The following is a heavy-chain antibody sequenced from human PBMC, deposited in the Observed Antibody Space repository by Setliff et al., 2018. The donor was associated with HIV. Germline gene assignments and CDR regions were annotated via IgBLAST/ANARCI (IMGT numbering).Heavy chain of an antibody. D-gene: IGHD6-19*01. CDR2: IIPLFHTP. CDR3: ARTSAGARGFGLTYFYFMDV. Sequence: SVKVSCKASGGTFSSYAISWVRQAPGQGLEWMGGIIPLFHTPTYAQNFQGRVPIAADEYTNAAYMELSRLRFEDTAVYYCARTSAGARGFGLTYFYFMDVWSQGTTVTVSS. J-gene: IGHJ6*03. CDR1: GGTFSSYA. V-gene: IGHV1-69*13.